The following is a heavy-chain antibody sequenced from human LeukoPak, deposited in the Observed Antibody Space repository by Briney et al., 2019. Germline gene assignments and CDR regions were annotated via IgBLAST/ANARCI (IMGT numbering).Heavy chain of an antibody. D-gene: IGHD1-7*01. V-gene: IGHV1-69*04. J-gene: IGHJ4*02. CDR3: ARAAGLELSV. CDR2: IIPILGIA. Sequence: GASVKVFCKASGGTFSSYAISWVRQAPGQGLEWMGRIIPILGIANYAQKFQGRVTITADKSTSTAYMELSSLRSEDTAVYYCARAAGLELSVWGQGTLVTVSS. CDR1: GGTFSSYA.